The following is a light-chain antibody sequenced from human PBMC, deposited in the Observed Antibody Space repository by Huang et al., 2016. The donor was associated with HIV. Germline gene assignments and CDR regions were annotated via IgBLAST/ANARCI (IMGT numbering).Light chain of an antibody. CDR2: GSS. CDR3: QQYGGSPRT. J-gene: IGKJ2*01. Sequence: EIVLTQSPGTLSLSPVERATLSCRASETVTSGYLAWYQQKPGQAPRLLIFGSSTRATGIPDRFTGSGSGTDFTLTITRLEREDFAMYYCQQYGGSPRTFGQGTKLELK. V-gene: IGKV3-20*01. CDR1: ETVTSGY.